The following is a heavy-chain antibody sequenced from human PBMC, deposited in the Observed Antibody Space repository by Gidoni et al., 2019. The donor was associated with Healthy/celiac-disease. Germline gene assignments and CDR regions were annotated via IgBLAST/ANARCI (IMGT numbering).Heavy chain of an antibody. CDR3: ARSTDVVVPAAIVGGSYYYYGMDV. Sequence: QVQLVQSGAEVKKPGSSVQVSCKASGGTLSSYAISWVRQAPGKGLEWMGGIIPIFGTANDAQKFQGRVTITADKSTSTAYMELSSLRSEDTAVYYCARSTDVVVPAAIVGGSYYYYGMDVWGQGTTVTVSS. V-gene: IGHV1-69*06. J-gene: IGHJ6*02. CDR1: GGTLSSYA. D-gene: IGHD2-2*01. CDR2: IIPIFGTA.